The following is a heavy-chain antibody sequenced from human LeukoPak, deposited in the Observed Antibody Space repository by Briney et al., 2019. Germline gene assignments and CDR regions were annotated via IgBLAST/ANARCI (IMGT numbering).Heavy chain of an antibody. J-gene: IGHJ4*02. D-gene: IGHD3-3*01. CDR1: GGSVSSGDSY. CDR2: IYYSGSA. Sequence: SQTLSLTCTVSGGSVSSGDSYCSWIRQPPGKGLEWTGYIYYSGSAHYNPSLMTRVTISVDTSKNQRPLKLSSVTAADTAVYYCPRGPTRITIFGVVPYFDYWGQGTLVTVSS. CDR3: PRGPTRITIFGVVPYFDY. V-gene: IGHV4-30-4*08.